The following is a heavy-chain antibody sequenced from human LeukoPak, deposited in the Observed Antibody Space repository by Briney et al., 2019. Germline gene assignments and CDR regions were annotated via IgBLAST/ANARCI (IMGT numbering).Heavy chain of an antibody. Sequence: PSETLSLTCTVSGGSISSSSYYWGWIRQPPGKGLEWIGSIYYSGSTYYNPSLKSRVTISVDTSKNQFSLKLSSVTAADTAVYYCARQAFCSGGRCYPFDYWGQGTLVTVSS. CDR2: IYYSGST. V-gene: IGHV4-39*01. J-gene: IGHJ4*02. CDR1: GGSISSSSYY. CDR3: ARQAFCSGGRCYPFDY. D-gene: IGHD2-15*01.